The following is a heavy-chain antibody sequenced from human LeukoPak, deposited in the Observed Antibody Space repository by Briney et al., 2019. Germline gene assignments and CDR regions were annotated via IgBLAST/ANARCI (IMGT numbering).Heavy chain of an antibody. V-gene: IGHV4-4*07. J-gene: IGHJ4*02. CDR2: IYTSGGT. CDR3: ARVGYSSGWYRN. D-gene: IGHD6-19*01. Sequence: PSETLSLTCTVSGGSIGSYYWSWIRQPAGKGLEWIGRIYTSGGTVYNPSLKSRVTMSVDTSKNQFSLKLSSVTAADTAVYYCARVGYSSGWYRNWGQGTLVTVSS. CDR1: GGSIGSYY.